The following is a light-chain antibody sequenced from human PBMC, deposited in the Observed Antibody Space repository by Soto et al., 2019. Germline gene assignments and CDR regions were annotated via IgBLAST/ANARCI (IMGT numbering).Light chain of an antibody. V-gene: IGKV1-17*01. CDR3: HQYKTSYPT. CDR1: QGLRNA. J-gene: IGKJ2*01. Sequence: DIQMTQSPASLSASVGDIVTITCRARQGLRNALGWFPQKPGQAPKRLMYAASSSQSGVPSRVSGRGSGSEFSLTISSLQPEVLATYDCHQYKTSYPTFGQGTNLEIK. CDR2: AAS.